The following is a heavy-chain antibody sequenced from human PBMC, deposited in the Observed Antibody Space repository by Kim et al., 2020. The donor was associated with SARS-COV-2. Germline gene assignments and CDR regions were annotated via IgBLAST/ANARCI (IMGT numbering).Heavy chain of an antibody. CDR3: ARSLYNSGSRYFDY. D-gene: IGHD1-26*01. V-gene: IGHV4-34*01. Sequence: SETLSLTCAVYGGSFSGYYWSWIRQPPGKGLEWIGEINHSGSTNYNPSLKSRVTISVDTSKNQFSLKLSSVTAADTAVYYCARSLYNSGSRYFDYWGQGT. CDR2: INHSGST. CDR1: GGSFSGYY. J-gene: IGHJ4*02.